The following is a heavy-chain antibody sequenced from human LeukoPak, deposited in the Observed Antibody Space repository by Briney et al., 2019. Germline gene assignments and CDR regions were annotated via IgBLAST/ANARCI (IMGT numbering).Heavy chain of an antibody. CDR1: GYTFTDYT. CDR3: ANPRYDSSGYYYVD. Sequence: GASVTVSCTASGYTFTDYTMHWLRQAPGQRLDWMGWINGGSGNTKYSPEFQGRVTITRDTSASTAYMELSSLRSEDTAVYYCANPRYDSSGYYYVDWGQGTLVTVSS. J-gene: IGHJ4*02. D-gene: IGHD3-22*01. V-gene: IGHV1-3*01. CDR2: INGGSGNT.